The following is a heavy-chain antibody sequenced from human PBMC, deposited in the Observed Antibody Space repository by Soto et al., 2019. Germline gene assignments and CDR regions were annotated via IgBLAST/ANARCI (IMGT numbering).Heavy chain of an antibody. CDR2: INIDGSST. V-gene: IGHV3-74*01. J-gene: IGHJ5*02. Sequence: PVGSLRLSCAASGFTFSSYWMHWVRQAPGKGLVWVSRINIDGSSTSYADSVKGRFTISRDNAKNTLYLQMNSLRVEDTAVYYCARGRGYCSGSSCYVDLWGQGTLVTVSS. CDR3: ARGRGYCSGSSCYVDL. CDR1: GFTFSSYW. D-gene: IGHD2-15*01.